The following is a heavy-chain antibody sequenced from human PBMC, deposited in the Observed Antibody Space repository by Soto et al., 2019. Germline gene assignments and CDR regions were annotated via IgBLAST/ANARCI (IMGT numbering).Heavy chain of an antibody. V-gene: IGHV3-23*01. J-gene: IGHJ4*02. CDR2: ISGSGGST. D-gene: IGHD3-3*01. CDR3: AKEGGHXITIFGSYRPNPAPFDY. Sequence: QPGGSLRLSCAASGFTFSSYAMSWVRQAPGKGLEWVSAISGSGGSTYYADSVKGRFTISRDNSKNTLYLQMNSLRAEDTAVYYCAKEGGHXITIFGSYRPNPAPFDYWGQGTLVTVSS. CDR1: GFTFSSYA.